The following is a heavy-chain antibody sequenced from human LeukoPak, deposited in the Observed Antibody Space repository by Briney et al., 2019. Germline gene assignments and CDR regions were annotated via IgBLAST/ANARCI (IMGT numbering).Heavy chain of an antibody. CDR2: ISWDGGST. CDR3: AKEGLPSSGYVRAFDI. Sequence: PGGSLRLSCAASGFTFDDYTMHWVRQAPGKGLEWVSLISWDGGSTYYADSVKGRFTISRDNSKNSLYLQMNSLRTEDTALYYCAKEGLPSSGYVRAFDIWGQGTMVTVSS. J-gene: IGHJ3*02. CDR1: GFTFDDYT. D-gene: IGHD3-22*01. V-gene: IGHV3-43*01.